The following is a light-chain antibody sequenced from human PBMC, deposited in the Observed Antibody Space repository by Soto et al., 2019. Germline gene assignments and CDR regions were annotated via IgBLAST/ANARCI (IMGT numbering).Light chain of an antibody. Sequence: EIVMTQSPRTLSLSPAGRAPLXCRASQSVSSGYFAWYQRKPGQAPRLLIYGASSRATGIPDRFSGSGSGTDFTLTISRLEPEDFAVYYCQQYGSSPTFGQGTRLEIK. V-gene: IGKV3-20*01. CDR1: QSVSSGY. CDR2: GAS. CDR3: QQYGSSPT. J-gene: IGKJ5*01.